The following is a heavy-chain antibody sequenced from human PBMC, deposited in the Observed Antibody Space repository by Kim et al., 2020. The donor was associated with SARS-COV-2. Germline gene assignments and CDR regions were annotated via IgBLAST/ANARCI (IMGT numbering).Heavy chain of an antibody. CDR2: ISWNSGSI. J-gene: IGHJ3*02. CDR3: AKAPLVGQYIFDI. Sequence: GGSLRLSCAASGFTFDDYAMHWVRQAPGKGLEWVSGISWNSGSIGYADSVKGRFTISRDNAKNSLYLQMNSLRAEDTALYYCAKAPLVGQYIFDIWGQGTMVTVSS. D-gene: IGHD3-9*01. CDR1: GFTFDDYA. V-gene: IGHV3-9*01.